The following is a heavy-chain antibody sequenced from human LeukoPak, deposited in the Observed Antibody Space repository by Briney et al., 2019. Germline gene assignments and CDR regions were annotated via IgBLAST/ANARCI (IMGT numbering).Heavy chain of an antibody. Sequence: GRSLGLSCAASGFTFSSYGMHWVRQAPGKGLEWVAVIWYDGSNKYYADSVKGRFTISRDNSKNTLYLQMNSLRAEDTAVYYCARGPIVVARNYYFDYWGQGTLVTVSS. CDR3: ARGPIVVARNYYFDY. J-gene: IGHJ4*02. CDR2: IWYDGSNK. CDR1: GFTFSSYG. D-gene: IGHD3-22*01. V-gene: IGHV3-33*01.